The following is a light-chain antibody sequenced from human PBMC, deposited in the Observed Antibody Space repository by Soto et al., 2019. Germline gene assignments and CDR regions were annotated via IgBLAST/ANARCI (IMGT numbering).Light chain of an antibody. CDR3: QQYMRYPVA. CDR2: AAS. CDR1: QDISNF. J-gene: IGKJ5*01. Sequence: DIQMTQSPSSLSASVGDRVTITCRASQDISNFLAWFQQKPGKAPKSLISAASSLQSGVPSKFSGSGSGTDFTLTINSLHPEDAATYYCQQYMRYPVAFCQGTRLEI. V-gene: IGKV1-16*02.